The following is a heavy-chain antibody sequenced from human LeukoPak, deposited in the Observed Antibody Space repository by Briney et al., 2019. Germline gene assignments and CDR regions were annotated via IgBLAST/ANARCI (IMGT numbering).Heavy chain of an antibody. J-gene: IGHJ4*02. V-gene: IGHV3-74*01. CDR3: ARDRSISAAGDTY. Sequence: PGGSLRLSCAASGFTFSDYWMHWVRQAPGKGLVWVSRVNRDGSSTSYADSVKGRFTISRDNGKNTLSLQMNSLRAEDTDVYYCARDRSISAAGDTYWGQGTLVTVSS. CDR1: GFTFSDYW. CDR2: VNRDGSST. D-gene: IGHD6-13*01.